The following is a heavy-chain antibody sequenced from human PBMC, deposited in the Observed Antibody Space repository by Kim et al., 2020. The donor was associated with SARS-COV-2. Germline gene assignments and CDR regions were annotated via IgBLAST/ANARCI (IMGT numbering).Heavy chain of an antibody. D-gene: IGHD2-15*01. CDR2: IYHRGST. CDR1: GGHINTSHYY. CDR3: ARRTEAGGYFVF. J-gene: IGHJ4*02. Sequence: SETLSLTCSVSGGHINTSHYYWAWIRQPPGKGLEWIGTIYHRGSTYYNPSLKSRVTISVDTSRNQFSLNLASVTAADAAVYYCARRTEAGGYFVFWGQG. V-gene: IGHV4-39*01.